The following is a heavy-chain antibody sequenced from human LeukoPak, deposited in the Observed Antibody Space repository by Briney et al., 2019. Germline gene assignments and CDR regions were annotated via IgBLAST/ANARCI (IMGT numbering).Heavy chain of an antibody. D-gene: IGHD5-18*01. CDR2: IYHSGST. CDR3: ARTGGYSYGAIDY. CDR1: GGSISSGGYY. J-gene: IGHJ4*02. V-gene: IGHV4-39*07. Sequence: SETLSLTCTVSGGSISSGGYYWSWIRQPPGKGLEWIGEIYHSGSTNYNPSLKSRVTISVDKSKNQFSLKLSSVTAADTAVYYCARTGGYSYGAIDYWGQGTLVTVSS.